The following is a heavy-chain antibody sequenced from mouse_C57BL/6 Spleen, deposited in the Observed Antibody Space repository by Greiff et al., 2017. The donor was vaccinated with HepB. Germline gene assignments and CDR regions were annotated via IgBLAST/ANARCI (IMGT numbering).Heavy chain of an antibody. CDR3: AQLAWFAY. Sequence: VHLVESGGGLVKPGGSLKLSCAASGFTFRDYGMHWVRQAPEKGLEWVAYISSGSSTIYYADTVKGRFTISRDNAKNTLFLQMTSLRSEDTAMYYCAQLAWFAYWGQGTLVTVSA. CDR2: ISSGSSTI. D-gene: IGHD4-1*02. V-gene: IGHV5-17*01. J-gene: IGHJ3*01. CDR1: GFTFRDYG.